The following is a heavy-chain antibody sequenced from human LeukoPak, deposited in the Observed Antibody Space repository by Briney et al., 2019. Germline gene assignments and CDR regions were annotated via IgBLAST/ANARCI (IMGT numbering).Heavy chain of an antibody. Sequence: GGSLRLSCAASGFTFSSYGMHWVRQAPGKGLEWVAVISYDGSNKYYADSVKGRFTISRDNSKNTLYLQMNSLRAEDTAVYYCAKVVGRGSGDPDWGQGTLVTVSS. V-gene: IGHV3-30*18. CDR2: ISYDGSNK. CDR1: GFTFSSYG. J-gene: IGHJ4*02. D-gene: IGHD7-27*01. CDR3: AKVVGRGSGDPD.